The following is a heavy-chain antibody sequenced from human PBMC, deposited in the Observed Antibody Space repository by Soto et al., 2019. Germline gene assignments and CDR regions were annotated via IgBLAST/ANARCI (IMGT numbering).Heavy chain of an antibody. V-gene: IGHV4-31*03. CDR1: GGSISSGGYY. J-gene: IGHJ4*02. D-gene: IGHD2-15*01. CDR2: IYYSGST. CDR3: AREYCSGGSCYLGVRYYFDY. Sequence: QVQLQESGPGLVKPSQTLSLTCTVSGGSISSGGYYWSWIRQQPGKGLAWIGYIYYSGSTYYNPSLKSRVTISVDTSKNQFSLKLSSVTAADTAVYYCAREYCSGGSCYLGVRYYFDYWGQGTLVTVSS.